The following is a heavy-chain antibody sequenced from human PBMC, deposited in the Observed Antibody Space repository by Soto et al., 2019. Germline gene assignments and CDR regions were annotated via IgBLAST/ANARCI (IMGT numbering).Heavy chain of an antibody. D-gene: IGHD1-26*01. Sequence: SGPTLVNPTETLTLTCTVSGFSLSNARMGVSWIRQPPGKALEWLAHTFSNDEKSYSTSLKSRLTISKDTSKSQVVLTMTNMDPVDTATYYCARTISGSYYYYYGMDVWGQGTTVTVSS. CDR2: TFSNDEK. V-gene: IGHV2-26*01. J-gene: IGHJ6*02. CDR1: GFSLSNARMG. CDR3: ARTISGSYYYYYGMDV.